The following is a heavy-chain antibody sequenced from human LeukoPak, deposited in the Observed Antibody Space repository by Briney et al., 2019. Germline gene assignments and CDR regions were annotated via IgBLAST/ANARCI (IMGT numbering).Heavy chain of an antibody. CDR2: ISGSGGST. J-gene: IGHJ4*02. V-gene: IGHV3-23*01. CDR3: AKVIYYYDILTGYYTYYFDY. Sequence: GSLRLSCAASGFTFSSYAMSWVRQAPGKGLEWVSAISGSGGSTYYADSVKGRFTISRDNSKNTLYLQMNSLRAEDTAVYYCAKVIYYYDILTGYYTYYFDYWGQGTLVTVSS. D-gene: IGHD3-9*01. CDR1: GFTFSSYA.